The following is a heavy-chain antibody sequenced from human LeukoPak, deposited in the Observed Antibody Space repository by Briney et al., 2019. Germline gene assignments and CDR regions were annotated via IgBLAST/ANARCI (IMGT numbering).Heavy chain of an antibody. D-gene: IGHD3-10*01. CDR2: INHSGST. J-gene: IGHJ3*02. CDR3: ARNLWFGESSDAFYI. V-gene: IGHV4-34*01. Sequence: KASETLSLTCAVYGGSFSGYYWSWIRQPPGKGLEWIGEINHSGSTDYNPSLKSRVTISVDTSKNQFSLKLSSVTAADTAVYYCARNLWFGESSDAFYIWGQGTMVTVSS. CDR1: GGSFSGYY.